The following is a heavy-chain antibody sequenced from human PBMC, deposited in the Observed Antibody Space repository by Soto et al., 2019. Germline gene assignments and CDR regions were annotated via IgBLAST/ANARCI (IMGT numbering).Heavy chain of an antibody. Sequence: ASVKVSCKASGYTFTGYYMHWVRQAAGQGLEWMGWINPNSGGTNYAQKFQGRVTMTRDTSISTAYMELSRLRSDDTAVYYCARDFSLESVVGFLYYYGMDVWGQGTTVTVSS. J-gene: IGHJ6*02. CDR3: ARDFSLESVVGFLYYYGMDV. CDR2: INPNSGGT. CDR1: GYTFTGYY. V-gene: IGHV1-2*02. D-gene: IGHD3-3*01.